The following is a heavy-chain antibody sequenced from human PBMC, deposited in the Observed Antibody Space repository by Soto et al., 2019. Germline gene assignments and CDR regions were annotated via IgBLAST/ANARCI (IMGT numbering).Heavy chain of an antibody. D-gene: IGHD4-17*01. CDR2: INAGNGNT. J-gene: IGHJ6*02. CDR3: ARVCRYGDAGYYYYYYGMDV. Sequence: RASVKVSCKASGYTFTSYAMHWVRQAPGQRLEWMGWINAGNGNTKYSQKFQGRVTITRDTSASTAYMELSSLRSEDTAVYYCARVCRYGDAGYYYYYYGMDVWGQGTTVTVSS. V-gene: IGHV1-3*01. CDR1: GYTFTSYA.